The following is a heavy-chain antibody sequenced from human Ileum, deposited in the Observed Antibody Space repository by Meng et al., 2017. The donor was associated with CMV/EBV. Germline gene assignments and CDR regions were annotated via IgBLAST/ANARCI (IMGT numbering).Heavy chain of an antibody. Sequence: QVQLKESGPGLVKPSQTLSLTCPVSGASISSSDYYWSWIRQPPGKGLEWIGYIHYSGSTYYNPSLKSRVTISEDTSKNQFSLKLNSVTAADTAVYYCARASYYDSSYLDNWGQGTLVTVSS. CDR3: ARASYYDSSYLDN. D-gene: IGHD3-22*01. CDR1: GASISSSDYY. J-gene: IGHJ4*02. V-gene: IGHV4-30-4*08. CDR2: IHYSGST.